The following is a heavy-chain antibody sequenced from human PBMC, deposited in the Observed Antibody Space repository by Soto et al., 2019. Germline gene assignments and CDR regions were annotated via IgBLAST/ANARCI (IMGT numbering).Heavy chain of an antibody. CDR3: AKDSLWFGEYDHYSFDY. J-gene: IGHJ4*02. D-gene: IGHD3-10*01. CDR1: GFTFSSYG. Sequence: GGSLRLSCAASGFTFSSYGMHWVRQAPGKGLEWVAVISYDGSNKYYADSVKGRFTISRDNSKNTLYLQMNSLRAEDTAVYYCAKDSLWFGEYDHYSFDYWGQGTLVTVSS. V-gene: IGHV3-30*18. CDR2: ISYDGSNK.